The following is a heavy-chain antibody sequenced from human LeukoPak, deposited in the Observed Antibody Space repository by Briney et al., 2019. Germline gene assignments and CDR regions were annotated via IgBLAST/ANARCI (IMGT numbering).Heavy chain of an antibody. V-gene: IGHV4-61*02. CDR1: GGSISSGSYF. Sequence: SEALSLTYTVSGGSISSGSYFWTWIGQPAGKRLEWIGRINTSGSTNYNPSLKSRVTMSVDTSKNQFSLKLSSVTAADTAVFFCAREGYTSSWYSGYYYFDYWGQGTPVTVSS. CDR2: INTSGST. J-gene: IGHJ4*02. D-gene: IGHD6-13*01. CDR3: AREGYTSSWYSGYYYFDY.